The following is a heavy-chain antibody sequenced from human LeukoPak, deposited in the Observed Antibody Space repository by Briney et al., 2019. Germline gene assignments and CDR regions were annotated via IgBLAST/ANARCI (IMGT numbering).Heavy chain of an antibody. V-gene: IGHV1-2*02. Sequence: ASVKVSCKASGYTFTGYYMHWVRQAPGQGLEWMEWINPNSGGTNYAQKFQGRVTMTRDTSISTAYMELSRLRSDDTAVYYCARDLDSSSWYGWFDPWGQGTLVTVSS. D-gene: IGHD6-13*01. CDR1: GYTFTGYY. CDR2: INPNSGGT. J-gene: IGHJ5*02. CDR3: ARDLDSSSWYGWFDP.